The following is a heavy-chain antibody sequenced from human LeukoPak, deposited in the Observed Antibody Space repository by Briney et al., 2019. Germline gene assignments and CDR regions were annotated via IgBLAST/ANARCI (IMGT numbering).Heavy chain of an antibody. CDR3: ARRLRFLEGAFDY. J-gene: IGHJ4*02. CDR2: INHSGST. V-gene: IGHV4-34*01. CDR1: GGSFSGYY. Sequence: KPSETLSLTCAVYGGSFSGYYWSWIRQPPGKGLEWIGEINHSGSTNYNPSLKSRVTISVDTSKNQFSLKLSSVTAADTAVYYCARRLRFLEGAFDYWGRGTLVTVSS. D-gene: IGHD3-3*01.